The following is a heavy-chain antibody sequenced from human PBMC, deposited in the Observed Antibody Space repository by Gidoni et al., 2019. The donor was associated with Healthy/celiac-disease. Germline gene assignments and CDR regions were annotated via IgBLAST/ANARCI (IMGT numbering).Heavy chain of an antibody. V-gene: IGHV4-34*01. J-gene: IGHJ2*01. CDR1: GGSCSGYY. CDR2: INHSGST. Sequence: QVQLQQWGAGLLKPSETLSLTCAAYGGSCSGYYWGWLRQPPGKGLEWIGEINHSGSTNYNPSLKGLGTISVDTSKNQFSLKPSSVTAADTAVYYCAIGPMKMNRKLAPTTVGWYFDLWGRGTLVTVSS. D-gene: IGHD4-17*01. CDR3: AIGPMKMNRKLAPTTVGWYFDL.